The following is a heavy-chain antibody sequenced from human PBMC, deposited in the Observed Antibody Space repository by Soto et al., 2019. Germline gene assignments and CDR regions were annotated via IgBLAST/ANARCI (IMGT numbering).Heavy chain of an antibody. V-gene: IGHV3-72*01. CDR3: VRVQISSVPYKSPDY. CDR2: IRNRANSYTT. D-gene: IGHD6-19*01. J-gene: IGHJ4*02. Sequence: EVQLVESGGGLVQPGGSLRLSCAASGFTFSNYYMDWVRQAPGKGLEWVGRIRNRANSYTTEYAASVRGRFTVSRDDSENSLYLQMGSLRAEATAVYYCVRVQISSVPYKSPDYWCQGTLVTVSS. CDR1: GFTFSNYY.